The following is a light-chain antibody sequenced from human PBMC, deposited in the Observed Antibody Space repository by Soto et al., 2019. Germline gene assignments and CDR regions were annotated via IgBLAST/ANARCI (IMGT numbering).Light chain of an antibody. V-gene: IGKV1-5*03. J-gene: IGKJ1*01. CDR2: RAS. CDR1: QSIGSW. Sequence: DIQMTQSHSTLSASVVDRVTISCRASQSIGSWLAWYQQKPGRAPKLLIYRASILENGVPRRFSGSGSGTEFTLTISSLQPDDFATYFCQHYNSYPWTFGQGTKVDIK. CDR3: QHYNSYPWT.